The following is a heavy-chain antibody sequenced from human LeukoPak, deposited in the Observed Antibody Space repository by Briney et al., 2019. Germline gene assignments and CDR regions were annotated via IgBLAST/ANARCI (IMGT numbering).Heavy chain of an antibody. J-gene: IGHJ4*02. V-gene: IGHV4-38-2*01. Sequence: PSETLSLTCAVSGYSISSGYYWGWIRQPPGKGLEWIGSIYHSGSTYYNPSLKSRVTISVDTSKNQFSLKLSSVTAADTAVYYCARGDCPSSSGPTWGVFDYWGQGTLVTVSS. CDR2: IYHSGST. CDR3: ARGDCPSSSGPTWGVFDY. D-gene: IGHD3-22*01. CDR1: GYSISSGYY.